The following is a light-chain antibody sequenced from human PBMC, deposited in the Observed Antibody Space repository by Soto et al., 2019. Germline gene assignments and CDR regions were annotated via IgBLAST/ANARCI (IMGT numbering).Light chain of an antibody. Sequence: DIQMTQSPSSLSASVGDRVTITCRASQGISNSLAWLQQKPGKAPKSLIYAASSLQSGVPSKFSGSGSGTAFSLTISRMQPEDFATYFYQQYHDSPHTFGQGPRLAIK. CDR1: QGISNS. CDR2: AAS. V-gene: IGKV1-16*02. CDR3: QQYHDSPHT. J-gene: IGKJ5*01.